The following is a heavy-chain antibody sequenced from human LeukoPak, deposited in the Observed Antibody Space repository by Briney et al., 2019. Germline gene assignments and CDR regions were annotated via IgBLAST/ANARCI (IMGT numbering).Heavy chain of an antibody. CDR2: IHPGDSDT. J-gene: IGHJ4*02. Sequence: GESLKISCKGSGYSFSGYWIGWVRQKPGKGLEWMGIIHPGDSDTRYSPSFQGQVTISADKSISTAYLQWSSLKASDTAMYYCARRTYGEGDYYFDYWGQGTLVTVSS. D-gene: IGHD4-17*01. V-gene: IGHV5-51*01. CDR3: ARRTYGEGDYYFDY. CDR1: GYSFSGYW.